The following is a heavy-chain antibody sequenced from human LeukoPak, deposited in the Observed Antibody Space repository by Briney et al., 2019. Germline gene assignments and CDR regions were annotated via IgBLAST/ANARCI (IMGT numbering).Heavy chain of an antibody. CDR2: IYWDNNK. CDR1: GFSLTTTGVG. V-gene: IGHV2-5*02. J-gene: IGHJ4*02. D-gene: IGHD4-17*01. Sequence: SGPTLVNPTQTLTLTCTFSGFSLTTTGVGVVWILQPPGKALEWLSLIYWDNNKLYSPSLKSRLTITKDTSKNQVVLTMTNMDPVDTARYYCAHYGDYRFLYYFDHWGQGTLVSVS. CDR3: AHYGDYRFLYYFDH.